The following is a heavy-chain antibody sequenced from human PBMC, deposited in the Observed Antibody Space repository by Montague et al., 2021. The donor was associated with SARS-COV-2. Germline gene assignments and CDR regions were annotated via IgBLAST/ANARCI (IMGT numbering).Heavy chain of an antibody. CDR3: ASHARHWLGCYPYYFDS. V-gene: IGHV4-39*01. CDR1: GGSISSSSYY. D-gene: IGHD5-12*01. CDR2: IYYSGST. J-gene: IGHJ4*02. Sequence: SETLSLTCTVSGGSISSSSYYWGWIRQPPGKGLEWIGSIYYSGSTYYNPSLNSRVTISVDTSKDQFSLKLSSVTAADTAVYYCASHARHWLGCYPYYFDSWGQGTPVTVSS.